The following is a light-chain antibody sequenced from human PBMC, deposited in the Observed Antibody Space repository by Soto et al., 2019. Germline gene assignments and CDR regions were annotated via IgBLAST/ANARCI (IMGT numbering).Light chain of an antibody. CDR3: QHSYNMPT. J-gene: IGKJ1*01. Sequence: DIQMTQSPSSLPASVGDRVTITCRASQNIGGYLNWYQQKAGKAPTLLIYSTSTLQSGVPSRFSGGGSGADFTLTISSLQPEDFATYYWQHSYNMPTVGQGTKVEI. CDR1: QNIGGY. V-gene: IGKV1-39*01. CDR2: STS.